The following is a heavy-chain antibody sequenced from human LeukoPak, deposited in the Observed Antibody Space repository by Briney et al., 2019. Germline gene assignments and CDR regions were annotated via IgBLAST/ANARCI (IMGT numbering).Heavy chain of an antibody. J-gene: IGHJ4*02. CDR3: ARDKGAATVTTFHY. D-gene: IGHD4-17*01. CDR1: GFTFSSYW. Sequence: GGSLRLSCAASGFTFSSYWMSWVRQAPGKGLEWVANIKQDGSEKYYVDSVKGRFTISRDNAKNSLYLQMNSLRTEDTAVYYCARDKGAATVTTFHYWGQGTLVTVSS. CDR2: IKQDGSEK. V-gene: IGHV3-7*01.